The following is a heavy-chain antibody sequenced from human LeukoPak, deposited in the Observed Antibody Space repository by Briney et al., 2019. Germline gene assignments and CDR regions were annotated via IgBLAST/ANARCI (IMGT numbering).Heavy chain of an antibody. Sequence: ASVKVSCKASGYTFTSYYMHWVRQAPGQGLEWMGWISAYNGNTNYAQKLQGRVTMTTDTSTSTAYMELRSLRSDDTAVYYCARDSGYDWGLGPPTPFDPWGQGTLVTVSS. CDR1: GYTFTSYY. J-gene: IGHJ5*02. CDR2: ISAYNGNT. V-gene: IGHV1-18*04. CDR3: ARDSGYDWGLGPPTPFDP. D-gene: IGHD5-12*01.